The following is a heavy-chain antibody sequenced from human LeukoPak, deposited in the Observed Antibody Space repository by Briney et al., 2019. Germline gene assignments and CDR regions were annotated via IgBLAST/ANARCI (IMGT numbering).Heavy chain of an antibody. CDR2: ITVSAGTT. D-gene: IGHD3/OR15-3a*01. Sequence: PGGSLRLSCSASGLTFSSYAMSCGRQPPGNWLGLVSSITVSAGTTYYPAPVKGLFTISRDNSNNPLQLQMNRPRAETAVVYYCAQEGTGGSFYFDYRGKGTMVTV. CDR3: AQEGTGGSFYFDY. V-gene: IGHV3-23*01. J-gene: IGHJ4*02. CDR1: GLTFSSYA.